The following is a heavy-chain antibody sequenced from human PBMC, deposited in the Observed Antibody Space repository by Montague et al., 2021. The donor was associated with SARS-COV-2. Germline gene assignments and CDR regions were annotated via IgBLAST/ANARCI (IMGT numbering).Heavy chain of an antibody. D-gene: IGHD5-24*01. V-gene: IGHV4-61*01. Sequence: SETLSLTCTVSGDSVSHGSSYWSWIRQSPGKGLEWIGYIYYTGSRKYXXXLKSRLTISVDTSKNQFSLKLSSVTAADTAVYYCARHARGEGYTSWFDSWGQGTLVTVSS. J-gene: IGHJ5*01. CDR3: ARHARGEGYTSWFDS. CDR1: GDSVSHGSSY. CDR2: IYYTGSR.